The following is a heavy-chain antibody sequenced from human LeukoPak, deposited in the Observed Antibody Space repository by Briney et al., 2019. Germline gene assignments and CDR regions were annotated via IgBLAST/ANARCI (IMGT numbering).Heavy chain of an antibody. CDR1: GFTFDDYA. V-gene: IGHV3-9*01. D-gene: IGHD4-17*01. CDR3: AKTSSVTTDYFDY. Sequence: PGGSLRLSCAASGFTFDDYAMHWVRQAPGKGLEWVSGISWNSGSIGYADSVKGRFTISGDNAKNSLYLQMNSLRAEDTALYYCAKTSSVTTDYFDYWGQGTLVTVSS. J-gene: IGHJ4*02. CDR2: ISWNSGSI.